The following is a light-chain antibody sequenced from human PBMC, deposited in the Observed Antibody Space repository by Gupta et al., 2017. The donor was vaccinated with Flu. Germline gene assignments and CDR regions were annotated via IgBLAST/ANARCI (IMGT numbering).Light chain of an antibody. Sequence: QAVVTPEPSLTVSPGGTVTLTCGSSPGAVTSGHYPYWFQQKPGQAPRTLIYDTSNKHSWTPARFAGSLLGGKAALTLSGAQPEDDAEYYCLLSYSGARGVFGTGTKVTVL. CDR1: PGAVTSGHY. CDR2: DTS. CDR3: LLSYSGARGV. V-gene: IGLV7-46*01. J-gene: IGLJ1*01.